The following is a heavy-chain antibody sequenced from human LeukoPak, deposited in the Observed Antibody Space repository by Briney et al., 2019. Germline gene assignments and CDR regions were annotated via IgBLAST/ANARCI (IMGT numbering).Heavy chain of an antibody. Sequence: GGSLRLSCAASGFTFSSYAMSWVRQAPGKGLEWVSAISGSGGSTYYADSVKGRFTISRDNSKNTLYPQMNSLRAEDTAVYYCAKDGSSGYYYAYFDYWGQGTLVTVSS. V-gene: IGHV3-23*01. CDR2: ISGSGGST. CDR3: AKDGSSGYYYAYFDY. CDR1: GFTFSSYA. D-gene: IGHD3-22*01. J-gene: IGHJ4*02.